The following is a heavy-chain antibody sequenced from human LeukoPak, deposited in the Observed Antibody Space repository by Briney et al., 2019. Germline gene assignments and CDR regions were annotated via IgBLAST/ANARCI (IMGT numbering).Heavy chain of an antibody. J-gene: IGHJ6*04. D-gene: IGHD2-2*01. CDR1: GFTFCSYA. CDR3: TSVVVPAEVYYYYGMDV. CDR2: ISGSGGST. Sequence: GGSLRLSCAASGFTFCSYAMSWVRQAPGKGLEWVSAISGSGGSTYYADSVKGRFTISRDNSKNTLYLQMNSLRAEDTAVYYCTSVVVPAEVYYYYGMDVGGNGTTVTVSS. V-gene: IGHV3-23*01.